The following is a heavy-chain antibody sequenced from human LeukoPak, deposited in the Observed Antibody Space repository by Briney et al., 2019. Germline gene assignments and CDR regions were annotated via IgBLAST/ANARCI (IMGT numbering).Heavy chain of an antibody. CDR1: GFTFSSHW. CDR3: ARPLLGAISPGN. V-gene: IGHV3-7*01. J-gene: IGHJ4*02. D-gene: IGHD1-26*01. CDR2: IKEDGSET. Sequence: GGPLRLSCAASGFTFSSHWMTWVRQAPGRGLEWVANIKEDGSETFYGDSVKGRFTIPRDNAENALNVQMNNLRPGDAVMYYCARPLLGAISPGNWVRGNLATVSS.